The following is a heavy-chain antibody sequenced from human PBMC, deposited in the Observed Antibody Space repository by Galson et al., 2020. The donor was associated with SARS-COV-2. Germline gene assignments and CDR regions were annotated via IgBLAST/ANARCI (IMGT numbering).Heavy chain of an antibody. V-gene: IGHV4-31*01. Sequence: SETLSLTCTVSGGSISSGGYYWSWIRQHPGKGLEWIGYIYYSGSTYYNPSLKSLVTISVDTSKNQFSLKLSSVTAADTAVYYCARAPKTHYGKDAVDIWGQGTMVTVSS. CDR2: IYYSGST. D-gene: IGHD4-17*01. CDR1: GGSISSGGYY. CDR3: ARAPKTHYGKDAVDI. J-gene: IGHJ3*02.